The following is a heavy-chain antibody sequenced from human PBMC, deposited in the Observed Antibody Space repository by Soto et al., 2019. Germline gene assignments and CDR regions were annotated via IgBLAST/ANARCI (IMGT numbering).Heavy chain of an antibody. CDR2: ISGSGCST. Sequence: RGSLRLSCAYSVCTFISYAMSWGRHSPGNELEWVSAISGSGCSTYYADSVKGRFTISRDNSKNTLYLQMNSLRAEDTAVYYCAKDALSYYYDSSGYYIPPYYFDYWGQGTLVTVSS. D-gene: IGHD3-22*01. J-gene: IGHJ4*02. V-gene: IGHV3-23*01. CDR3: AKDALSYYYDSSGYYIPPYYFDY. CDR1: VCTFISYA.